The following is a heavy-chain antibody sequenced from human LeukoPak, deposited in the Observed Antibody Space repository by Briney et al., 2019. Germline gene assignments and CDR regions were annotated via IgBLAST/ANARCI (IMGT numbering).Heavy chain of an antibody. Sequence: PSETLSLTCTVSGGSISSSGYYWGWIRQPPGKGLEWFGSIYFTGNTYYNPSLKSRVTLSVDTSKNQFSLKLTSVTAADTAVYYCARTLTRSCSGATCYFTWFDPWGQGALVTVSS. CDR3: ARTLTRSCSGATCYFTWFDP. CDR1: GGSISSSGYY. V-gene: IGHV4-39*01. D-gene: IGHD2-15*01. CDR2: IYFTGNT. J-gene: IGHJ5*02.